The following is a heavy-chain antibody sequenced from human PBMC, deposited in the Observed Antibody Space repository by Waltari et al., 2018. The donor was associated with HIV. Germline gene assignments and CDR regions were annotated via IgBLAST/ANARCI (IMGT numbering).Heavy chain of an antibody. D-gene: IGHD5-18*01. CDR3: ASASRDTAMGAFDI. CDR2: SIPIFGSP. Sequence: QVQPVQSGAEVKKPGSSVKASCKASACTFSTSALNWVRQAPGQGLEWMGGSIPIFGSPNYAQKFQGRVTITADESTSTVYMKLSSLRSEDTAVYYCASASRDTAMGAFDIWGQGTMVTVSS. V-gene: IGHV1-69*01. CDR1: ACTFSTSA. J-gene: IGHJ3*02.